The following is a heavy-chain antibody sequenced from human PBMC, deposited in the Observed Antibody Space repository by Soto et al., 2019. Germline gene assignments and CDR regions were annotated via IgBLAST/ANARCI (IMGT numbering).Heavy chain of an antibody. J-gene: IGHJ4*02. V-gene: IGHV4-59*01. Sequence: SETLSLTCTVSGGSISGSYWSWIRQTPGKVLEWVGYIHYSGSTNYNPSLKSRVTISVDTSKNQFSLKLSSVTAADTAVYYCASAGTTVYFDFWGQGTLVTVSS. CDR3: ASAGTTVYFDF. CDR2: IHYSGST. D-gene: IGHD1-1*01. CDR1: GGSISGSY.